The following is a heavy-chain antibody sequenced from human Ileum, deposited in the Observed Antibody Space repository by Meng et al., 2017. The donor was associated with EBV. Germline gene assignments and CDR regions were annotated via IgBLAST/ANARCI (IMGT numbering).Heavy chain of an antibody. CDR3: ARVERGVKFDK. J-gene: IGHJ4*01. CDR2: INADNGNT. V-gene: IGHV1-3*01. CDR1: GYTFANYA. Sequence: VHLVQSGSALGKPGASVKVSCKASGYTFANYAMNWVRQAPGQRPEWMGWINADNGNTKYSQKFQGRVTITRNTPASTVYMDVRSLRSEDTAVYFCARVERGVKFDKWGQGTLVTVSS. D-gene: IGHD2-21*01.